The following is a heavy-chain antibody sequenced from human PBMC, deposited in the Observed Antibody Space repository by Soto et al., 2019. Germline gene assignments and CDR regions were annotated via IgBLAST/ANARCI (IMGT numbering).Heavy chain of an antibody. CDR1: GFTFSSYA. Sequence: GGSLRLSCAASGFTFSSYAMSWVRQAPGKGLEWVSAISGSGGSSYYADSVKGRFTISRDNAKNSLYLQMNSLRAEDTAVYYCARDRDSSGYYPYYFDYWGQGTLVTVSS. CDR3: ARDRDSSGYYPYYFDY. D-gene: IGHD3-22*01. CDR2: ISGSGGSS. J-gene: IGHJ4*02. V-gene: IGHV3-23*01.